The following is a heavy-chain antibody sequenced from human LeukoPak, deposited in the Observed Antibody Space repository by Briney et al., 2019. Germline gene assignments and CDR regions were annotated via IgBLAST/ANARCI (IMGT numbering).Heavy chain of an antibody. CDR1: GYTFTGYY. CDR2: INPNSGGT. Sequence: ASVKVSCKASGYTFTGYYMHWVRQAPGQGLEWMGRINPNSGGTNYAQKFQGRVTMTRDTSISTAYMELSRLRSDDTALYYCARGERWLVRAIDYWGQGTLVTVSS. CDR3: ARGERWLVRAIDY. D-gene: IGHD6-19*01. V-gene: IGHV1-2*06. J-gene: IGHJ4*02.